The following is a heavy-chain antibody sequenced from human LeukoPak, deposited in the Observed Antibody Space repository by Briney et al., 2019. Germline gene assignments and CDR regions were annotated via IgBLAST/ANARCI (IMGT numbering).Heavy chain of an antibody. CDR1: GGAITNYY. CDR3: ASLDYTLYYFDY. J-gene: IGHJ4*02. CDR2: IYYTGST. D-gene: IGHD4-11*01. Sequence: SETLSLTCGVSGGAITNYYWNWIRQAPGKGLEWLGYIYYTGSTTYNPSVKSRITISLDTSKKQISLKLRSVTAADTAVYYCASLDYTLYYFDYWGQGTLVTVSS. V-gene: IGHV4-59*01.